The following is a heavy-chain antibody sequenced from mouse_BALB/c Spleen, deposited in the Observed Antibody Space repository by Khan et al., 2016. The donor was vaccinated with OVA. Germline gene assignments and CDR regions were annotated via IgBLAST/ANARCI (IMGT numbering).Heavy chain of an antibody. Sequence: VQLKQSGPELMKPGASVKISCKASGYSFTTYYIHWVMQSHGTSLEWIGYIDPFSGSTNYNQKFKGKATLTVDKSSSTAYIHLSNLTSEDSAVYYCTRHGFVGWFAYWGQGTLVTVSA. V-gene: IGHV1S135*01. J-gene: IGHJ3*01. D-gene: IGHD2-2*01. CDR1: GYSFTTYY. CDR3: TRHGFVGWFAY. CDR2: IDPFSGST.